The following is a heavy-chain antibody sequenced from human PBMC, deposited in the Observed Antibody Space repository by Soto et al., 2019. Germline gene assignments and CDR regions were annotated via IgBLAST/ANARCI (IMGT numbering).Heavy chain of an antibody. Sequence: PSETLSLTCVVSGDSIIRNNWCRCVRQPPGKGLEWIGEIFHSGSTNYNPSLKSRVTISLDKSKNQFSLKLSSVTAADTGVYYCARYNYDFWSAIAWGQGTLVTVSS. CDR1: GDSIIRNNW. CDR3: ARYNYDFWSAIA. V-gene: IGHV4-4*02. J-gene: IGHJ4*02. CDR2: IFHSGST. D-gene: IGHD3-3*01.